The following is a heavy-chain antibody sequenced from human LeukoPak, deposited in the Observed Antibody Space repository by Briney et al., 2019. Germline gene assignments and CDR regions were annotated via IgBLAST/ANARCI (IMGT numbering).Heavy chain of an antibody. CDR2: MSPNSGNT. CDR1: GYTFTSYD. D-gene: IGHD3-10*01. V-gene: IGHV1-8*01. Sequence: ASVKVSCKASGYTFTSYDINWVRQATGQGLEWMGWMSPNSGNTGYAQKFQGRVTMTRNTSISTAYMELSSLRSEDTAVYYCARRRSGSYYKNWFDPWGQGTLVTVSS. CDR3: ARRRSGSYYKNWFDP. J-gene: IGHJ5*02.